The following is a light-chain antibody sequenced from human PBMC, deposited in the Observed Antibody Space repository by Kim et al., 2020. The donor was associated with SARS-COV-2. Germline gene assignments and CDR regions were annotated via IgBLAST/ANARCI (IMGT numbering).Light chain of an antibody. J-gene: IGKJ5*01. CDR2: GAT. V-gene: IGKV3-20*01. CDR1: QSVTSNY. Sequence: EIVLTQSPGTLSLSPGERATLSCRASQSVTSNYLAWYQQIPGQAPRLLIHGATSRATGIADRFSGSGSGTDFTLTITGLEPEDVAVYYCQHYGSPVAFGQGTRLE. CDR3: QHYGSPVA.